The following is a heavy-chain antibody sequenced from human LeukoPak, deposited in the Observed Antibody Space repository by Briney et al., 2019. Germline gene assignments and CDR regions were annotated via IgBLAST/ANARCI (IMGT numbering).Heavy chain of an antibody. CDR3: ASQASVAGNTWFDP. CDR1: GFTFSSYS. V-gene: IGHV3-21*01. Sequence: PGGSLRLSCAASGFTFSSYSMTWVRPAPGKGLEWVSSISSSSSYIYYADSVKGRFTISRDNAKNSLYLQMNSLRAEDTAVYYCASQASVAGNTWFDPWGQGTLVTVSS. D-gene: IGHD6-19*01. J-gene: IGHJ5*02. CDR2: ISSSSSYI.